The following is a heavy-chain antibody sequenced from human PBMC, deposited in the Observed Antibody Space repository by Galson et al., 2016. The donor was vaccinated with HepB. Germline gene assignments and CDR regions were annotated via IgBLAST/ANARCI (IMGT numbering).Heavy chain of an antibody. CDR3: ARSKVGDWDWYFDL. J-gene: IGHJ2*01. D-gene: IGHD2-21*02. CDR1: GGSISSYY. CDR2: VYYSGST. V-gene: IGHV4-59*01. Sequence: SETLSLTCTVSGGSISSYYWSWIRQPPGRGLEWIGYVYYSGSTNYNPSPKSRVTISVAPSKNQFSPRLTSVTAADAGVYYCARSKVGDWDWYFDLWGRGTLLTVSS.